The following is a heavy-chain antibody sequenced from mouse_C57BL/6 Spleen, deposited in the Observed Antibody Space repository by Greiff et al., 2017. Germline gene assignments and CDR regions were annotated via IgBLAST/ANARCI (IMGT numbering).Heavy chain of an antibody. D-gene: IGHD1-1*01. Sequence: VQLQQPGAELVMPGASVKLSCKASGYTFTSYWMHWVKQRPGQGLEWIGEIDPSDSYTNYNQKFKGKSTLTVDKSSSTAYMQLSSLTSEDSAVYYCARYGFITTAMDYWGQGTSVTVSS. CDR1: GYTFTSYW. J-gene: IGHJ4*01. V-gene: IGHV1-69*01. CDR2: IDPSDSYT. CDR3: ARYGFITTAMDY.